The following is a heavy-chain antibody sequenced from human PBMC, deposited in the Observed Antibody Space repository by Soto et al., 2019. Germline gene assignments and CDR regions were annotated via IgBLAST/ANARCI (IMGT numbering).Heavy chain of an antibody. CDR3: ARRSIAAAGTNYYYGMDV. V-gene: IGHV1-69*13. Sequence: SVKVSCKASGGTFSSYAISWVRQAPGQGLEWMGGIIPIFGTANYAQKFQGRVTITADESTSTAYMELSSLRSEDTAVYYCARRSIAAAGTNYYYGMDVWGQGTKVTVSS. J-gene: IGHJ6*02. CDR2: IIPIFGTA. CDR1: GGTFSSYA. D-gene: IGHD6-13*01.